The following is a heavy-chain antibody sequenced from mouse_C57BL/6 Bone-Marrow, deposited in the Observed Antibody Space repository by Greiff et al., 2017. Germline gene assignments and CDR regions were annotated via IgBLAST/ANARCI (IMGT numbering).Heavy chain of an antibody. V-gene: IGHV7-3*01. CDR3: VRYCVTTVVACDIDV. Sequence: EVMLVESGGGLVQPGGSLSLSCAASGFTFTDSYMSWVRQPPGKALEWLGFISNKANGYTTEYSASVKGWFTIARDTSQSILYLHIHALRAEASATYYCVRYCVTTVVACDIDVWGTGTSVTVSS. CDR1: GFTFTDSY. J-gene: IGHJ1*03. D-gene: IGHD1-1*01. CDR2: ISNKANGYTT.